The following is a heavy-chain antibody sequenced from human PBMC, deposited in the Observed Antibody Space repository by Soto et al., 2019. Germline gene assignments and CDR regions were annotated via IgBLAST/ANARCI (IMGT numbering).Heavy chain of an antibody. Sequence: SETLSLTCAVNGGSLSCYYWSWIRQSPGKGLEWIGEINHRGSSDYNPSLKSRVTISIDASKNHVTLELTSVTAADTAVYYCARSDNRNSLYGVDVWGQGTAVTVSS. D-gene: IGHD1-7*01. J-gene: IGHJ6*02. V-gene: IGHV4-34*01. CDR1: GGSLSCYY. CDR3: ARSDNRNSLYGVDV. CDR2: INHRGSS.